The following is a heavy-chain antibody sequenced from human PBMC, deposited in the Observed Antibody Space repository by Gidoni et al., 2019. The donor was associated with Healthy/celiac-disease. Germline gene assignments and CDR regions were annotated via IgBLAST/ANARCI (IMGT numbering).Heavy chain of an antibody. J-gene: IGHJ4*02. V-gene: IGHV1-69*01. CDR3: AREKSGGGFDY. D-gene: IGHD3-16*01. CDR2: SIPIFGTA. CDR1: GGTFSSYA. Sequence: QVQLVQSGAEVKKPGSSVKVSCKASGGTFSSYAISWVRQAKGQGIEWMGGSIPIFGTANYAQKFQGRVTITADESTSTAYMELSSRRSEDTAVYYCAREKSGGGFDYWGQGTLVTVSS.